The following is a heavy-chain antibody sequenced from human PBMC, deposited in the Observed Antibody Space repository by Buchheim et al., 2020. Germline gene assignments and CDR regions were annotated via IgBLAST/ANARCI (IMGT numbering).Heavy chain of an antibody. V-gene: IGHV3-33*01. CDR3: ARKYSSGWLDY. Sequence: QVQLVESGGGVVQPGRSLRLSCAASGFTFSSYGMHWVRQAPGKGLEWVAVIWYDGSNKYYADSVKGRFTISRDNSKNKLYLQMNSLRAEDTAVYYCARKYSSGWLDYWGQGTL. J-gene: IGHJ4*02. CDR1: GFTFSSYG. CDR2: IWYDGSNK. D-gene: IGHD6-19*01.